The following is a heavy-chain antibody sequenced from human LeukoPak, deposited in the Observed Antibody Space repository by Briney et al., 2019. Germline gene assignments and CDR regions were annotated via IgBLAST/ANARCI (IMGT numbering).Heavy chain of an antibody. CDR3: ARPASPYYDFWSGYPFDY. D-gene: IGHD3-3*01. V-gene: IGHV1-69*13. CDR2: LIPLFATA. Sequence: ASVKVSCKASGGTFSSYAISWVRQAPGQGLEWMGGLIPLFATANYAQKFQGRVTITADESTSTAYMELSSLRSEDTAVYYCARPASPYYDFWSGYPFDYWGQGTLVTVSS. J-gene: IGHJ4*02. CDR1: GGTFSSYA.